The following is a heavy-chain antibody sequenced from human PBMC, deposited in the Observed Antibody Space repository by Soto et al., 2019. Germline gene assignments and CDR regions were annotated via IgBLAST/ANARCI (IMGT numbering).Heavy chain of an antibody. J-gene: IGHJ6*02. V-gene: IGHV1-18*01. D-gene: IGHD2-8*01. CDR1: GYSFTTYG. CDR2: ISGYNGDT. Sequence: QGLLVQSGAEVKQPGASVKVSCKASGYSFTTYGISWVRQATGQGLEWMGWISGYNGDTNNAQKFQDRVTMTIDRSTTTAYLELRSLTSDDTAVYYCAKNGHPPYYYYGMDVWGQGTTVTVSS. CDR3: AKNGHPPYYYYGMDV.